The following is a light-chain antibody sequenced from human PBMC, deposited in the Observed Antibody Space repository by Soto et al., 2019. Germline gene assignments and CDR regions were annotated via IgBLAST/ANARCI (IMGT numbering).Light chain of an antibody. CDR1: SSDVGGYKS. CDR3: CSYVGSYSYV. Sequence: QSVLTQPRSVSGSPGQSVTVSCIGTSSDVGGYKSVSWYQQYPGKAPKLMIYDVSERPSGAPNRFSGSKSGNTASLTISGLQAEDEADYYCCSYVGSYSYVFGTGTKVTVL. CDR2: DVS. J-gene: IGLJ1*01. V-gene: IGLV2-11*01.